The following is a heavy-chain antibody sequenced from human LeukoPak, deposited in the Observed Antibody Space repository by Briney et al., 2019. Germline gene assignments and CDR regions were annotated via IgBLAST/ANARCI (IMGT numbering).Heavy chain of an antibody. CDR3: VKPAGSLHFES. V-gene: IGHV3-30*04. CDR2: ISYDGSNK. J-gene: IGHJ4*02. D-gene: IGHD2-2*01. CDR1: GFTFSSYA. Sequence: GGSLRLSCAASGFTFSSYAMHWVRQAPGKGLEWVAVISYDGSNKYYADSVKGRFTISRDNSKDTLYLQMNSLRPEDTAVYYCVKPAGSLHFESWGQGTLVTVSP.